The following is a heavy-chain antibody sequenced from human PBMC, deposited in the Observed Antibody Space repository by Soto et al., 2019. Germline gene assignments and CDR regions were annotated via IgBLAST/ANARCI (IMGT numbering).Heavy chain of an antibody. V-gene: IGHV3-23*01. Sequence: PGGSLRLSCAVSGFTFSSYAMSWVRQAPGAGLEWVSAISGSGGGTYYPDSVKGRFTVSRDNSKNTLYLQMNSLRAEDTAIYYCAKGDGSGSWYSNYWGQGTLVTVSS. J-gene: IGHJ4*02. CDR2: ISGSGGGT. CDR3: AKGDGSGSWYSNY. D-gene: IGHD3-22*01. CDR1: GFTFSSYA.